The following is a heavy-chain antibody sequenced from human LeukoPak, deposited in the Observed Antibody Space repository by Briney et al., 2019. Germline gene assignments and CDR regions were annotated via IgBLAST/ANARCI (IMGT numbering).Heavy chain of an antibody. D-gene: IGHD3-22*01. Sequence: GGSLRLSCAASGFTVSSNYMSWVRQAPGKGLEWVSVIYSGGSTYYADSVKGRFTISRDNSKNTLYLQMNSLRAEDTAVYYCARGAADGYYDSSGYYFSLPSYLSTNNWFDPWGQGTLVTVSS. CDR2: IYSGGST. J-gene: IGHJ5*02. CDR3: ARGAADGYYDSSGYYFSLPSYLSTNNWFDP. V-gene: IGHV3-66*01. CDR1: GFTVSSNY.